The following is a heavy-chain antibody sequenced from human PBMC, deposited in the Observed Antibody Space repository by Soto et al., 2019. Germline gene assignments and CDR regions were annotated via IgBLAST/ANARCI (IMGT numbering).Heavy chain of an antibody. CDR3: ARGPESRSTAYFDY. J-gene: IGHJ4*02. V-gene: IGHV1-18*01. D-gene: IGHD2-2*01. Sequence: ASVKVSCKASGYTFTNYGITWVRQAPGQGLEWTGWISAYTGNTNYAQKVQGRVTMSTDTSTSTAYLELRSLRSDDTAVYYCARGPESRSTAYFDYWGQGTLVTVSS. CDR1: GYTFTNYG. CDR2: ISAYTGNT.